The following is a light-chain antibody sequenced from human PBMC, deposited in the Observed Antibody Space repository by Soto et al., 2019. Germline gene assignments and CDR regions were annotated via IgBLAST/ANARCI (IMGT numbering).Light chain of an antibody. J-gene: IGKJ1*01. V-gene: IGKV1-5*03. CDR1: QSISSW. CDR2: KAS. Sequence: DIRMTQSPSTLSASVGDRFTITCRASQSISSWLAWYQQKPGKAPNLLIYKASSLKSGVPSRFSGSGSGTEFTLTISSLQPDDFATYYCQEYNSHWTFGQGTKVDIK. CDR3: QEYNSHWT.